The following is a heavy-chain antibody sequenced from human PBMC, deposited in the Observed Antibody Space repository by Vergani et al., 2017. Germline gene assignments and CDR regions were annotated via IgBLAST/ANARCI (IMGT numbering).Heavy chain of an antibody. CDR3: ARDPPLAAAEGAGYGMDV. D-gene: IGHD6-13*01. CDR2: INHSGST. CDR1: GGSFSGYY. Sequence: QVQLQQWGAGLLKPSETLSLTCAVYGGSFSGYYWSWIRQPPGKGLEWIGEINHSGSTNYNPSLKSRVTISVDTSKNQFSLKLSSVTAADTAVYYCARDPPLAAAEGAGYGMDVWGPGTTVTVSS. V-gene: IGHV4-34*01. J-gene: IGHJ6*02.